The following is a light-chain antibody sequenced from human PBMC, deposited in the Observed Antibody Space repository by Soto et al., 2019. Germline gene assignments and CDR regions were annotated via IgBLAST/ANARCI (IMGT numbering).Light chain of an antibody. CDR1: NVGGKS. J-gene: IGLJ1*01. CDR3: QVWDTITDQYI. Sequence: ELTQPPSVSVAPGQTARITCGGDNVGGKSVQWYQQKPGQAPVLVLYDARDRPSWIPERFSGSNSGNTATLIISSVEAGDEAEFYCQVWDTITDQYIFGSGTKVTVL. CDR2: DAR. V-gene: IGLV3-21*02.